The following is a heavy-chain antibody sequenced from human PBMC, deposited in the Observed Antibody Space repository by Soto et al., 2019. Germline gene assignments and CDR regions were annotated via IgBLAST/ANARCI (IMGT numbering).Heavy chain of an antibody. V-gene: IGHV1-3*01. CDR2: INAGNGNT. CDR1: GYTFTSYA. Sequence: AAVKVSCKASGYTFTSYAMHWVRQAPGQRLEWMGWINAGNGNTKYSQKFQGRVTITADESTSTAYMELSSLRSEDTAVYYCAREGSGYSFYWGQGTLVTVSS. J-gene: IGHJ4*02. CDR3: AREGSGYSFY. D-gene: IGHD5-18*01.